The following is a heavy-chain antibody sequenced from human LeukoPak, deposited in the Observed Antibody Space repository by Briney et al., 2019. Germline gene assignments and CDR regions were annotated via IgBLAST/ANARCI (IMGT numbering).Heavy chain of an antibody. D-gene: IGHD3-10*01. CDR2: INHSGST. J-gene: IGHJ4*02. V-gene: IGHV4-34*01. CDR1: GGSFSGYY. Sequence: SETLSLTCAVYGGSFSGYYWSWIRQPPGKGLEWIGEINHSGSTNYNPSLKSRVTISVDTSKNQFSLKLSSVTAADTAVYYCARDMVRGVMGPGDYWGQGTLVTVSS. CDR3: ARDMVRGVMGPGDY.